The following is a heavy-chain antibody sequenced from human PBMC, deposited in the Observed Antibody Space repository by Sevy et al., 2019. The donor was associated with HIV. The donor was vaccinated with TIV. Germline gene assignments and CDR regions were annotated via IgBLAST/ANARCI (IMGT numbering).Heavy chain of an antibody. V-gene: IGHV4-39*02. CDR3: AREAGGYDYDYGMDV. Sequence: SETLSLTCSISGGTIVSSGHYWGWIRQTPGKGLEWIGSIYYNGHTFYTPSLKSRLTISIATSKNQFSLTQSSVTVADMAVYFCAREAGGYDYDYGMDVWGQGTTVTVSS. CDR1: GGTIVSSGHY. D-gene: IGHD5-12*01. CDR2: IYYNGHT. J-gene: IGHJ6*02.